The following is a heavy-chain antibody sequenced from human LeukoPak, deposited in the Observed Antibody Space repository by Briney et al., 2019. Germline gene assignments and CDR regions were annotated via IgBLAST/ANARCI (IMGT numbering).Heavy chain of an antibody. V-gene: IGHV1-46*01. Sequence: GASVKVSCKASGYTFTSYYMHWVRRAPGQGLEWMGIINPSGGSTSYAQKFQGRVTMTRDTSTSTVYMELSSLRSEDTAVYYCARGAPVGTYYDFWSGYYLFDYWGQGTLVTVSS. D-gene: IGHD3-3*01. CDR1: GYTFTSYY. CDR3: ARGAPVGTYYDFWSGYYLFDY. CDR2: INPSGGST. J-gene: IGHJ4*02.